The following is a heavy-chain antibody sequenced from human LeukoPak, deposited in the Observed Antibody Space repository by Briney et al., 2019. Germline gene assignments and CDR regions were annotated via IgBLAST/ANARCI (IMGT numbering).Heavy chain of an antibody. D-gene: IGHD6-19*01. V-gene: IGHV3-48*04. CDR3: AREDADGYSSGWYAY. CDR2: ISSSSSTI. CDR1: GFTFSSYS. J-gene: IGHJ4*02. Sequence: GGSLRLSCAASGFTFSSYSMNWVRQAPGKGLEWVSYISSSSSTIYYADSVKGRFTISRDNAKNSLYLQMNSLRAEDTAVYYCAREDADGYSSGWYAYWGQGTLVTVSS.